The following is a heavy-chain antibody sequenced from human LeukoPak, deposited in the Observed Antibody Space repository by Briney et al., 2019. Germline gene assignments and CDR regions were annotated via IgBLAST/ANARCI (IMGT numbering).Heavy chain of an antibody. Sequence: SVKVSCKASGGTFSSYAISWVRQAPGQGLEWMGGIIPIFGTANYAQKFQGRVTITADESTSTAYMELSGLRSEDTAVYYCARSYSGSYRSDYWGQGTLVTVSS. V-gene: IGHV1-69*13. D-gene: IGHD1-26*01. CDR3: ARSYSGSYRSDY. CDR2: IIPIFGTA. CDR1: GGTFSSYA. J-gene: IGHJ4*02.